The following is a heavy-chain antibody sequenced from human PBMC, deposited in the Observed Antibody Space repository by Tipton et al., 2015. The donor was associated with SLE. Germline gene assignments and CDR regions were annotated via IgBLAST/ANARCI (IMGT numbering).Heavy chain of an antibody. J-gene: IGHJ3*02. CDR1: GGSFGDDY. V-gene: IGHV4-34*01. D-gene: IGHD2-21*01. Sequence: TLSLTCAVYGGSFGDDYWSWIRQPPGKGLEWIGEINHSGGTNDNPSLKSRVTISVDTSKNQFSLKLTSVTAADTAVYYCAREVDGWGSPDYAFDIWGQGTMVTVSS. CDR2: INHSGGT. CDR3: AREVDGWGSPDYAFDI.